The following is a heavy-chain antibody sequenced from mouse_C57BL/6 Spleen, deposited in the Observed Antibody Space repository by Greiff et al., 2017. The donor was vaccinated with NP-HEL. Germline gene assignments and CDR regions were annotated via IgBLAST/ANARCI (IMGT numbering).Heavy chain of an antibody. V-gene: IGHV1-53*01. CDR2: INPSNGGT. CDR3: ASGGYSNSYWYFDV. Sequence: VQLQQSGTELVKPGASVKLSCKASGYTFTSYWMHWVKQRPGQGLEWIGNINPSNGGTNYNEKFKSKATLTVDKSSSTAYMQLSSLTSEDSAVYYCASGGYSNSYWYFDVWGTGTTVTVSS. D-gene: IGHD2-5*01. J-gene: IGHJ1*03. CDR1: GYTFTSYW.